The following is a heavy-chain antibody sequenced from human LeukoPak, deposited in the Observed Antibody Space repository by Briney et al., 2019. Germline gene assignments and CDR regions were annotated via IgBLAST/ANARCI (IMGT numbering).Heavy chain of an antibody. CDR1: GGSFSGYY. CDR2: IYYSGST. Sequence: PSETLSLTCAVYGGSFSGYYWSWIRQHPGKGLEWIGYIYYSGSTYYNPSLKSRVTISVDTSKNQFSLKLSSVTAADTAVYYCARVPVYYDSSGYPFDYWGQGTLVTVSS. V-gene: IGHV4-31*11. D-gene: IGHD3-22*01. CDR3: ARVPVYYDSSGYPFDY. J-gene: IGHJ4*02.